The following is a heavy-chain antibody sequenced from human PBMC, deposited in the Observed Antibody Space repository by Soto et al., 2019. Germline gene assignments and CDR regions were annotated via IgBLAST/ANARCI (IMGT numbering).Heavy chain of an antibody. CDR2: ISYDGSNK. Sequence: GGSLRLSCAASGFTFSSYAMHWVRQAPGKGLEWVAVISYDGSNKYYADSVKGRFTISRDNSKNTLYLQTNSLRAEDTAVYYCARDLNDILAGYTYYYGMDVWGQGTTVTVSS. V-gene: IGHV3-30-3*01. CDR3: ARDLNDILAGYTYYYGMDV. CDR1: GFTFSSYA. D-gene: IGHD3-9*01. J-gene: IGHJ6*02.